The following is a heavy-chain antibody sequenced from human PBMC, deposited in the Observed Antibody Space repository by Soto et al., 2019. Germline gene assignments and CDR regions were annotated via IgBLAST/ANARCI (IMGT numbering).Heavy chain of an antibody. V-gene: IGHV4-59*02. J-gene: IGHJ1*01. Sequence: SETLELTSAVSGGSVSSYYWSWIRQPPGKGLEWIGYIYYSGSTNYNPSLKSRVTISVDTSKNQFSLKLSSVTAADTAVYYCARCPYSSSSLYFHHWGQGTLVTVSS. CDR2: IYYSGST. CDR3: ARCPYSSSSLYFHH. D-gene: IGHD6-13*01. CDR1: GGSVSSYY.